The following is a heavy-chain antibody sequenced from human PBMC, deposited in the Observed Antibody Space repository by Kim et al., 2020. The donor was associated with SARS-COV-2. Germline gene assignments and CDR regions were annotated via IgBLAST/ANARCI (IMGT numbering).Heavy chain of an antibody. J-gene: IGHJ4*02. Sequence: SETLSLTCAVSGGSISSSNWWSWVRQPPGKGLEWIGEIYHSGSTNYNPSLKSRVTISVDKSKNQFSLKLSSVTAADTAVYYCARAQWELLYYFDYWGQGTLVTVSS. V-gene: IGHV4-4*02. D-gene: IGHD1-26*01. CDR1: GGSISSSNW. CDR2: IYHSGST. CDR3: ARAQWELLYYFDY.